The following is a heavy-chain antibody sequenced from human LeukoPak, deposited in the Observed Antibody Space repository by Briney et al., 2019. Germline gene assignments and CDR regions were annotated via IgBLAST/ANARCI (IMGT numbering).Heavy chain of an antibody. CDR1: GGSVSTGSYY. D-gene: IGHD3-16*01. J-gene: IGHJ4*02. Sequence: SETLSLTCTVSGGSVSTGSYYWSWIRQPPGKGLEWIGYIYYSGSTNYNPSLKSRVTISGDTSKNQFSLKLSSVTAADTAVYYCARVGWKGGITEFDCWGQGTLVTVSS. CDR2: IYYSGST. CDR3: ARVGWKGGITEFDC. V-gene: IGHV4-61*01.